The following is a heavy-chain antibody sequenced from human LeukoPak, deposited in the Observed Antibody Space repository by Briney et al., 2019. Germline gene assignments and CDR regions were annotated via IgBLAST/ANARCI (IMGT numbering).Heavy chain of an antibody. V-gene: IGHV3-30-3*01. CDR1: GFTFSSYA. CDR3: ARNRYGSGSYYYGMDV. Sequence: GGSLRLSCAASGFTFSSYAMHWVRQAPGKGLEWVAVISYDGSNKYYADSVKGRFTISRDNSKNTLYLQMNSLRAEDTAVYYCARNRYGSGSYYYGMDVWGQGTTVTVSS. D-gene: IGHD3-10*01. CDR2: ISYDGSNK. J-gene: IGHJ6*02.